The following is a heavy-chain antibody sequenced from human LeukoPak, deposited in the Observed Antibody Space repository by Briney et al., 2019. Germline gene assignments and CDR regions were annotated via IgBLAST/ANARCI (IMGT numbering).Heavy chain of an antibody. CDR1: GYTFTGYY. J-gene: IGHJ4*02. Sequence: ASVKVSCKASGYTFTGYYMHWVRQAPGQGLEWMGWINPNSGGTNYAQKFQGRVTMTRDTSISTAYMELSRLRSADTAVYYCARDKTPRGIRIAAAGTHFDYWGQGTLVTVSS. CDR2: INPNSGGT. D-gene: IGHD6-13*01. V-gene: IGHV1-2*02. CDR3: ARDKTPRGIRIAAAGTHFDY.